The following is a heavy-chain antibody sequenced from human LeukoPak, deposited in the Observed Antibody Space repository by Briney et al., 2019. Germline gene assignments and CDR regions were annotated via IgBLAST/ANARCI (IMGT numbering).Heavy chain of an antibody. Sequence: ASVKVSCKASGYTFTGYYMHWVRQALGQGLEWMGWINPNSGGTNYAQKFQGRVTMTRDTSISTAYMELSRLRSDDTAVYYCARAPLSSSYYYYYYMDVWGKGTTVTVSS. J-gene: IGHJ6*03. D-gene: IGHD6-6*01. V-gene: IGHV1-2*02. CDR1: GYTFTGYY. CDR3: ARAPLSSSYYYYYYMDV. CDR2: INPNSGGT.